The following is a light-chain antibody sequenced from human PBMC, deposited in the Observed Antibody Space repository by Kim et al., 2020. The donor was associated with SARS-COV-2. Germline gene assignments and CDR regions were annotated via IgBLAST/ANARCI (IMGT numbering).Light chain of an antibody. CDR1: QSISSS. J-gene: IGKJ4*01. Sequence: EIVLTQSPATLSLSPGERATLSCRASQSISSSLSWYQHKPGQAPRLLIYDASKRATAIPARFSGSGSGTYFTLTISSLGPENFSVYYCQQRSYWLTFGGGTKVDIK. CDR2: DAS. CDR3: QQRSYWLT. V-gene: IGKV3-11*01.